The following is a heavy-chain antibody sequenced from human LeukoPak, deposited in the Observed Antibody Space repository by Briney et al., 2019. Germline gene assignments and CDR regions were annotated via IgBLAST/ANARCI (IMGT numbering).Heavy chain of an antibody. J-gene: IGHJ4*02. D-gene: IGHD4-17*01. CDR1: GFTFSSYG. CDR3: AKDMYGDYGALLGY. V-gene: IGHV3-30*18. Sequence: GGSLRLSCAASGFTFSSYGMHWVRQAPGKGLEWVAVISYDGSNKYYADSVKGRFTISRDNSKNTLYLQMNSLRAEDTAVYYCAKDMYGDYGALLGYWGQGTLVTVSS. CDR2: ISYDGSNK.